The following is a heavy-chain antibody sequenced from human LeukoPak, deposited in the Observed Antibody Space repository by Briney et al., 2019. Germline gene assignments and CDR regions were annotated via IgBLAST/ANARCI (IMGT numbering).Heavy chain of an antibody. J-gene: IGHJ4*02. CDR1: GFTFSSYE. D-gene: IGHD3-10*01. CDR3: ARETVYYGSGSYVDYFDY. CDR2: ISSSGSTI. Sequence: HPGGSLRLSCAASGFTFSSYEMNWVRQAPGKGLEWVSYISSSGSTIYYADSVKGRFTISRDNAKNSLYLQMNSLRAEDTAVYYCARETVYYGSGSYVDYFDYWGQGTLVTVSS. V-gene: IGHV3-48*03.